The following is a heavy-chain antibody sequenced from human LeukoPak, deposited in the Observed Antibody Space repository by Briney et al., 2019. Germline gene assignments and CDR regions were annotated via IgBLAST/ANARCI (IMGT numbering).Heavy chain of an antibody. CDR2: FYYSGST. Sequence: PSETLSLTCTVVSGGSISSSSYYWGWIRQPPGKGLEWIGRFYYSGSTYYNPSLKSRVTISADTSKNQFSLKLSSVTAADTAVYYCARLWRAAIDYGGQGILVTVSS. CDR1: GGSISSSSYY. D-gene: IGHD1-1*01. CDR3: ARLWRAAIDY. J-gene: IGHJ4*02. V-gene: IGHV4-39*01.